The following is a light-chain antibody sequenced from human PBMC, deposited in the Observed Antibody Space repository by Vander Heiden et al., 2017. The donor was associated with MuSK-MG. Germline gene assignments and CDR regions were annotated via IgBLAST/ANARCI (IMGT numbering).Light chain of an antibody. Sequence: DIQMTQSPSSLSASVGDRVTITCRASQSISSYLNWYQQKPGKAPKLLIYAASSLQSGVPSRFSGSGYGTDFTLTISSRQPEDFATYYCQQIDSTPPITFGQGTRLEIK. J-gene: IGKJ5*01. CDR2: AAS. CDR3: QQIDSTPPIT. CDR1: QSISSY. V-gene: IGKV1-39*01.